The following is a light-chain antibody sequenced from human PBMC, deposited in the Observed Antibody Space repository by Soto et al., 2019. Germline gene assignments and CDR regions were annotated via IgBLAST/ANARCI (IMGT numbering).Light chain of an antibody. CDR1: QTVRDN. J-gene: IGKJ4*01. CDR3: QQYNNRPLP. CDR2: GAT. V-gene: IGKV3D-15*01. Sequence: GVTQSPATVSVSPGERATLSCRASQTVRDNLGWYQQKPGQPPRLLIYGATTRATGIPARFSGSGSGTEFTLTISSLQSEDFVVYYCQQYNNRPLPFGGGTKVDIK.